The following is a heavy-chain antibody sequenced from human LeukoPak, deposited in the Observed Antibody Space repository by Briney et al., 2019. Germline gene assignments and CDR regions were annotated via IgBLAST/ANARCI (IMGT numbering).Heavy chain of an antibody. CDR1: GFTFSSYA. V-gene: IGHV3-23*01. CDR3: AKGPTSIWGSYRFDY. D-gene: IGHD3-16*02. J-gene: IGHJ4*02. Sequence: GGSLRLSCAASGFTFSSYAMSWVRQAPGKGLEWVSAISGSGGSTYYADSVKGRSTISRDNSKNTLYLQMNSLRAEDTAVYYCAKGPTSIWGSYRFDYWGQGTLVTVSS. CDR2: ISGSGGST.